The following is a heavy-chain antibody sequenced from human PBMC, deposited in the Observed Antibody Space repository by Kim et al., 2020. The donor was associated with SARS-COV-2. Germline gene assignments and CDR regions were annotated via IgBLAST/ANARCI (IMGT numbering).Heavy chain of an antibody. Sequence: TYYNPSLKSRVTISVDTSKNQFSLKLSSVTAADTAVYYCARGGSVTPFDYWGQGTLVTVSS. CDR2: T. V-gene: IGHV4-39*07. J-gene: IGHJ4*02. CDR3: ARGGSVTPFDY. D-gene: IGHD4-17*01.